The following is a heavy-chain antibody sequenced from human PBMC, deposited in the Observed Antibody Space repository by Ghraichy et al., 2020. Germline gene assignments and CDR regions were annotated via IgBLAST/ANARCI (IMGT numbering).Heavy chain of an antibody. J-gene: IGHJ4*02. CDR3: ARGGYNYGSNPIDY. CDR1: GFIFSSYY. Sequence: GGSLRLSCAASGFIFSSYYMTWVRQVPGKGLEWVASIKHDESEKYYVDSVKGRFTISRDNAKNSLYLQMNSLRPDDTAVYYCARGGYNYGSNPIDYWGQGTLVIVSA. CDR2: IKHDESEK. V-gene: IGHV3-7*04. D-gene: IGHD5-18*01.